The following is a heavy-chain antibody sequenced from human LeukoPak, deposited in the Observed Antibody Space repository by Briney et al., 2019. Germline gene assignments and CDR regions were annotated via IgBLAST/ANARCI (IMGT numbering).Heavy chain of an antibody. J-gene: IGHJ4*02. CDR3: ARQPSDHYGGTHFDY. CDR2: IYPGDSDT. V-gene: IGHV5-51*01. Sequence: GESLKISCKGSGYSFTSYWIGWVRQMPGKGLEWMGIIYPGDSDTRYSPSFQGQVTISADKSISTAYLQWSSLKASDTAMYYCARQPSDHYGGTHFDYWGQRTLVTVSS. CDR1: GYSFTSYW. D-gene: IGHD4-23*01.